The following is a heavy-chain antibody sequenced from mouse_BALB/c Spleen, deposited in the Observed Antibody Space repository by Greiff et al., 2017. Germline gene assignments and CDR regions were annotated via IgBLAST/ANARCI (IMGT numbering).Heavy chain of an antibody. CDR1: GYTFSRYW. CDR2: ILPGSGST. Sequence: QVQLKESGAELLKPGASVMISCKATGYTFSRYWIEWVKQRPGHGLEWIGEILPGSGSTNYNEKFKGKATFTADTSSNTAYMQLSSRTSEDSAVYDCARAGYGNYSYYYAMDYWGQGTSVTGSS. J-gene: IGHJ4*01. D-gene: IGHD2-10*02. V-gene: IGHV1-9*01. CDR3: ARAGYGNYSYYYAMDY.